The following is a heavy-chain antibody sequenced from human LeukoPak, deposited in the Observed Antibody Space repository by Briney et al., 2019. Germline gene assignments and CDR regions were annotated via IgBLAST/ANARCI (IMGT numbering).Heavy chain of an antibody. D-gene: IGHD3-16*01. V-gene: IGHV3-23*01. CDR2: ISGSGGGA. CDR3: AKDYAGGWPKRGMDV. J-gene: IGHJ6*03. Sequence: GGSLRLSCAVSGFTFSSYAMSWVRQAPGKGLEWVSAISGSGGGAFYADSVRGRFTISRDNSKNTVYLQMNSLRAEDTAVYYCAKDYAGGWPKRGMDVWGKGATVTISS. CDR1: GFTFSSYA.